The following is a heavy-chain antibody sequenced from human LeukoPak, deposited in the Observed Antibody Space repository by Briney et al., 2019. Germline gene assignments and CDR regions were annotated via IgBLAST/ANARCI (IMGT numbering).Heavy chain of an antibody. CDR2: IKQDGSEK. V-gene: IGHV3-7*01. J-gene: IGHJ4*02. CDR1: GFTSSSYW. CDR3: ARDRGSSGWYEFDY. D-gene: IGHD6-19*01. Sequence: GGSLRISCAASGFTSSSYWVSWVRQAPGKGLEWVANIKQDGSEKYYVGSVKGRFTISRDNAKNSLYLQMNSLRAEDTAVYYCARDRGSSGWYEFDYWGQGTLVTVSS.